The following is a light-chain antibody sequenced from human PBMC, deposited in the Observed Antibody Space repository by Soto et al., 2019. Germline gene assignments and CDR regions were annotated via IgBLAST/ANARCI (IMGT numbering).Light chain of an antibody. Sequence: DIQMTQSPSTLSASVGDRVTITCRASQSLNNYLAWYQQKPGKAPKLLIYDASTLERGVPSRFSGTGSGTEFNLTISSLQPDDFATYYCQQYYRSSITFGQWTRLEIK. CDR1: QSLNNY. J-gene: IGKJ5*01. CDR3: QQYYRSSIT. CDR2: DAS. V-gene: IGKV1-5*01.